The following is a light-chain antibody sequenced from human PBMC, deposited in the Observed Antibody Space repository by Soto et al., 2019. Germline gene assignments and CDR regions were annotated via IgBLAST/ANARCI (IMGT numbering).Light chain of an antibody. CDR2: GAS. V-gene: IGKV3D-20*02. CDR1: QRVISSY. Sequence: IVLAQSPGTLSLSPGERATPSCKASQRVISSYLAWFQQRPGRAPRLLIYGASKRATDIPDRFTGIGSGTDFTLTIGSLENEDFAVYDCQQRSNWPITFGQGTRLEIK. CDR3: QQRSNWPIT. J-gene: IGKJ5*01.